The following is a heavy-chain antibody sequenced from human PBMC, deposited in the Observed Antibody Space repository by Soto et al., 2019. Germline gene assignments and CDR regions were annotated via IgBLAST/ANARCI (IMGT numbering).Heavy chain of an antibody. J-gene: IGHJ4*02. CDR2: IYDSGST. D-gene: IGHD4-17*01. CDR3: ARVYGDYAFDY. Sequence: PSETLSLTCTVSGGSISSYYWSWIRQPPGKGLEWIGYIYDSGSTNYSPALKSRVTMSVDTSKSQFSLRLTSVTAADTAVYYCARVYGDYAFDYWGQGTLVTVS. CDR1: GGSISSYY. V-gene: IGHV4-59*12.